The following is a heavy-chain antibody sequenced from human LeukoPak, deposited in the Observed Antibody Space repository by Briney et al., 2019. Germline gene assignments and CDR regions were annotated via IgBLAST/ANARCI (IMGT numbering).Heavy chain of an antibody. CDR3: AELGITMIGGV. CDR2: ISSSGSTI. J-gene: IGHJ6*04. CDR1: GFSFSSHW. Sequence: GGSLRLSCAASGFSFSSHWMHWVRQAPGKGLEWVSYISSSGSTIYYADSVKGRFTISRDNAKNSLYLQMNSLRAEDTAVYYCAELGITMIGGVWGKGTTVTISS. V-gene: IGHV3-48*03. D-gene: IGHD3-10*02.